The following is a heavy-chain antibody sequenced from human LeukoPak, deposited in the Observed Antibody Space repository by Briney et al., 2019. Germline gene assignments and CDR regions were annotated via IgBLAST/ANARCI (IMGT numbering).Heavy chain of an antibody. CDR2: IYHSDST. J-gene: IGHJ3*02. CDR3: ARHAGQQWPDHDAFDI. Sequence: SETLSLTCAVSGGSISSNNWWSWVRQPPGKGLEWIGEIYHSDSTNYNPSLKSRVTISVDRSKNQFSLKLSSVTAADTAVYYCARHAGQQWPDHDAFDIWGQGTMVTVSS. D-gene: IGHD6-19*01. V-gene: IGHV4-4*02. CDR1: GGSISSNNW.